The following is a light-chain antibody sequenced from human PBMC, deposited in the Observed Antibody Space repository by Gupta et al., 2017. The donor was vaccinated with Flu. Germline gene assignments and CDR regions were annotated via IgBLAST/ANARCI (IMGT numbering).Light chain of an antibody. V-gene: IGKV1D-16*01. Sequence: DIQMTQAPSSLSASVGDRVTIGGRASQDIRTWLAWYQQKPEKAPKSLIYAASKVKSGIPSRFSGGGSGTDFTLTISSLQPEDFANYYCQQYDSFPLTFGGGTKVEIK. CDR3: QQYDSFPLT. J-gene: IGKJ4*01. CDR2: AAS. CDR1: QDIRTW.